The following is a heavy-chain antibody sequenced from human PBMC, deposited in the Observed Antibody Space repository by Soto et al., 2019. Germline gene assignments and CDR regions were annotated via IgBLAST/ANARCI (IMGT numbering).Heavy chain of an antibody. Sequence: SETLSLTCTVSGGSISSGDYYWSWIRQPPGKGLEWIGYIYYSGSTYYNPSLKSRVTISVDTSKNQFSLKLSSVTAADTAVYYCARVLMTTVSWSDPWGQGTLVTVSS. CDR3: ARVLMTTVSWSDP. D-gene: IGHD4-17*01. CDR2: IYYSGST. V-gene: IGHV4-30-4*01. J-gene: IGHJ5*02. CDR1: GGSISSGDYY.